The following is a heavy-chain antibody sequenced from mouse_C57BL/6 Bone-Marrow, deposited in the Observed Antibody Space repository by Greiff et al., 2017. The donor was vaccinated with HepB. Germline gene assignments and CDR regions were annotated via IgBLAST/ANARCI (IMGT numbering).Heavy chain of an antibody. CDR1: GYTFTSYW. D-gene: IGHD1-1*01. CDR3: ARRGYYGSSYVNFDY. V-gene: IGHV1-59*01. Sequence: QVQLQQPGAELVRPGTSVKLSCKASGYTFTSYWMPWVKQRPGQGLEWIGVIDPSDSYTNYNQKFKGKATLTVDTSSSTAYMQHSSLTSEDSAVYYCARRGYYGSSYVNFDYWGQGTTLTVSS. CDR2: IDPSDSYT. J-gene: IGHJ2*01.